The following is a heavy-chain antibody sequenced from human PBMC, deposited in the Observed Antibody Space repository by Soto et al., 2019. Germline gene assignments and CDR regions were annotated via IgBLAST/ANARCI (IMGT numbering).Heavy chain of an antibody. D-gene: IGHD6-19*01. CDR1: GFKFSIYS. V-gene: IGHV3-48*02. CDR3: VRSVEGHFDY. J-gene: IGHJ4*02. CDR2: ITSDTKTI. Sequence: EVQLVESGGALVQPGGSLRLSCAASGFKFSIYSMNWVRQAPGKGLEWSAYITSDTKTIKYADSVKGRFTISRDNAKNSVYLQMNSLSDEDTAVYYCVRSVEGHFDYWGQGTVVTVSS.